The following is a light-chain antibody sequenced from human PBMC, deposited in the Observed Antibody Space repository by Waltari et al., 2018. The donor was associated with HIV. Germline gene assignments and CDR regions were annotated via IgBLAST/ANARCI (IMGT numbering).Light chain of an antibody. V-gene: IGLV2-23*01. CDR3: CSYAGSSTLYV. J-gene: IGLJ1*01. CDR2: EGS. Sequence: QSALTQPASVSGSPGQSITISCTGTRSAVGSYNLVSWYQQHPGKAPKLRIYEGSKRPSGVSNRFSGSKSGNTASLTISGLQAEDEADYYCCSYAGSSTLYVFGTGTKVTVL. CDR1: RSAVGSYNL.